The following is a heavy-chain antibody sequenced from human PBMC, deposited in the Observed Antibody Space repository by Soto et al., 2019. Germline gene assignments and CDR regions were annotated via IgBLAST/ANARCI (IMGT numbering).Heavy chain of an antibody. CDR1: GGSTSRGGYH. CDR2: IYYSGST. J-gene: IGHJ4*02. V-gene: IGHV4-31*01. D-gene: IGHD4-17*01. Sequence: WTVSGGSTSRGGYHWCWIRRHTGKGLERIGYIYYSGSTYYNPSLKSLVTLSVDTSKNQFSLKLSSVTAADTAVYYCARTTVATQDFDYWGQGTLLTVS. CDR3: ARTTVATQDFDY.